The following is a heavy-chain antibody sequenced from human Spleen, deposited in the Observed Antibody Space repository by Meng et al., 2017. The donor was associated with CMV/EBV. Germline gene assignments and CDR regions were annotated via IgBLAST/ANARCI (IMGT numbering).Heavy chain of an antibody. V-gene: IGHV3-53*01. CDR3: ARVEGGVFDY. J-gene: IGHJ4*02. Sequence: GESLKISCAASGFTFSSYAMTWVRQAPGKGLEWVSVIYSGGNAYYADSVKGRFTISRDNSKNTLYLQMNSLRAEDTAVYYCARVEGGVFDYWGQGTLVTVSS. CDR2: IYSGGNA. D-gene: IGHD3-16*01. CDR1: GFTFSSYA.